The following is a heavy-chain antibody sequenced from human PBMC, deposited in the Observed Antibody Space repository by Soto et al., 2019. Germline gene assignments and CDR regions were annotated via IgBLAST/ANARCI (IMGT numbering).Heavy chain of an antibody. CDR2: ISSSSSYI. J-gene: IGHJ4*02. V-gene: IGHV3-21*01. D-gene: IGHD5-12*01. Sequence: EVQLVESGGGLVKPGGSLRLSCAASGFTFSSYSMNWVRQAPGKGLEWVSSISSSSSYIYYADSVKGRFTISRDNAKNSLYLQMNSLRAEDTAVYYCASDSGYDQNQFDCWGQGTLVTVSS. CDR1: GFTFSSYS. CDR3: ASDSGYDQNQFDC.